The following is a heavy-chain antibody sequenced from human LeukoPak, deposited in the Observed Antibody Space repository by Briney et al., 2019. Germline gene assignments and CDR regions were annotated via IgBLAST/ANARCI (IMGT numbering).Heavy chain of an antibody. CDR3: ARAIGNFLYYFDY. CDR1: GFTFSSYG. J-gene: IGHJ4*02. D-gene: IGHD4-23*01. V-gene: IGHV3-30*02. Sequence: LTGGSLRLSCAASGFTFSSYGMHWVRQAPGKGLEWVAFIRYDGSNKYYADSVKGRFTISRDNSKNTLYLQMNSLRAEDTAVYYCARAIGNFLYYFDYWGQGTLVTVSS. CDR2: IRYDGSNK.